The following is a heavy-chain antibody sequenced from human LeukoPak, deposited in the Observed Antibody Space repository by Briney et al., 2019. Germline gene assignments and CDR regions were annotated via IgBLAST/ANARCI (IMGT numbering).Heavy chain of an antibody. Sequence: GASVKASCKASGYTFTSYAMNWVRQAPGQGLEWMGWINTDSGNPTYAQGFTGRFVFSLDSSVSTAYLQISNLMPEDTAKYYCAREILRFDIWGQGTMVIVSS. CDR3: AREILRFDI. CDR2: INTDSGNP. V-gene: IGHV7-4-1*02. CDR1: GYTFTSYA. J-gene: IGHJ3*02.